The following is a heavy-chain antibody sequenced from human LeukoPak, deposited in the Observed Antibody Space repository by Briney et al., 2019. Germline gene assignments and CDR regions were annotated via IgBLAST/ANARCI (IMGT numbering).Heavy chain of an antibody. Sequence: SGGSLRLSCAASGFTVSSNYMSWVRQAPGKGLEWVSVIYSGGSTYYADSVKGRFTISRDNSKNMLYLQMNSLRAEDTAVYYCAREDRSGSYPDYWGQGTLVTVSS. D-gene: IGHD3-10*01. CDR3: AREDRSGSYPDY. CDR1: GFTVSSNY. J-gene: IGHJ4*02. CDR2: IYSGGST. V-gene: IGHV3-66*01.